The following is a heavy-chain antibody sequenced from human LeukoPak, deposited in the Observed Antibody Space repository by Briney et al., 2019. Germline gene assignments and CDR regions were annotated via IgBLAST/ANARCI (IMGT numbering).Heavy chain of an antibody. CDR2: IYYSGST. Sequence: SETLSLTCTVSGGSISSYYWSWIRQPPGKGLEWIGYIYYSGSTNYNPSLKSRVTISVDTSKNQFSLKLSSVTAADTAVYYCSRHGTGTYPIYNDYWGQGTLVTVSS. J-gene: IGHJ4*02. D-gene: IGHD3-10*01. CDR1: GGSISSYY. V-gene: IGHV4-59*01. CDR3: SRHGTGTYPIYNDY.